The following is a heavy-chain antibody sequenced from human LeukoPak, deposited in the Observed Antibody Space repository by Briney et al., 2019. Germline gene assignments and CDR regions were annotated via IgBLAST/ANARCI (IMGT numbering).Heavy chain of an antibody. J-gene: IGHJ4*02. D-gene: IGHD3-22*01. CDR3: AKDGYDSSGYFFDY. Sequence: GGSLRLSCAASGFTFSSYGMHWVRQAPGKGLEWVAFIRYDGSNKYYADSVKGRFTISRDNSKNTLYLQMSSLRAEDTAVYYCAKDGYDSSGYFFDYWGQGTLVTVSS. V-gene: IGHV3-30*02. CDR2: IRYDGSNK. CDR1: GFTFSSYG.